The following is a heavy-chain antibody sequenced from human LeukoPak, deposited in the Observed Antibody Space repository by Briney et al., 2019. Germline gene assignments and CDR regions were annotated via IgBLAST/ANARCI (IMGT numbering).Heavy chain of an antibody. J-gene: IGHJ4*02. CDR1: GFTFDDYA. D-gene: IGHD3-10*01. CDR3: AKDRAYGSGSYSGCFDY. Sequence: QSGGSLRLSCATSGFTFDDYAMHWVRQAPGKGLEWVSGISWNSGSIGYADSVKGRFTISRDNAKNSLYLQMNSLRAEDTALYYCAKDRAYGSGSYSGCFDYWGQGTLVTVSS. V-gene: IGHV3-9*01. CDR2: ISWNSGSI.